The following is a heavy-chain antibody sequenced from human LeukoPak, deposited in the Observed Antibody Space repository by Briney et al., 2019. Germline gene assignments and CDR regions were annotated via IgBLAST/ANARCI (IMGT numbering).Heavy chain of an antibody. J-gene: IGHJ4*02. V-gene: IGHV3-7*01. Sequence: GGSLRLSCAASGFTFSSYWMSWVRQAPGKGLEWVANINQDGGEKYYVDSVKGRFTISRDSAKNSLYLQMNSLRAEDTAVYYCARDNPLYSSSWYCFDYWGQGTLVTVSS. CDR1: GFTFSSYW. D-gene: IGHD6-13*01. CDR2: INQDGGEK. CDR3: ARDNPLYSSSWYCFDY.